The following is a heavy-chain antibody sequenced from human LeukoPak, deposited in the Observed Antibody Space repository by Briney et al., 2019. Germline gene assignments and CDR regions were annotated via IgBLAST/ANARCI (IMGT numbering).Heavy chain of an antibody. CDR2: IYTGGDT. CDR1: GFIVSRNY. V-gene: IGHV3-53*01. D-gene: IGHD1-26*01. Sequence: PGGSLRLSCGVSGFIVSRNYMSWVRQAPGKGLEWVSIIYTGGDTYYADSVKGRFTISRDSSKNTLFVQMTSLRVEDTAVYYCARINRGNYFLDYWGQGTLVTVSS. CDR3: ARINRGNYFLDY. J-gene: IGHJ4*02.